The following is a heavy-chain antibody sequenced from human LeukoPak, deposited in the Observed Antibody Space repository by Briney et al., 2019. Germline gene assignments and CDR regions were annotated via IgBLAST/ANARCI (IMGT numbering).Heavy chain of an antibody. CDR2: ISSSSSYI. CDR1: GFTFSTYS. V-gene: IGHV3-21*01. Sequence: GGPLRLSCAASGFTFSTYSMNWVRQAPGKGLEWVSSISSSSSYIYYADSVQGRFTISRDNAKNSLYLQMNSLRAEDTAVYYCARGPDYYGSGSYYWGQGTLVTVSS. J-gene: IGHJ4*02. D-gene: IGHD3-10*01. CDR3: ARGPDYYGSGSYY.